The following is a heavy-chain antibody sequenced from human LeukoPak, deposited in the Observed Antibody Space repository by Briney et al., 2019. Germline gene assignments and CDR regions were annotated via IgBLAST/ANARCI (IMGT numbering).Heavy chain of an antibody. CDR3: AKDIVVVVAATPLDY. Sequence: AISGSGGNTYYADSVKGRFTISRDNSKNTLYLQMNSLRAEDTAVYYCAKDIVVVVAATPLDYWGQGTLVTVSS. J-gene: IGHJ4*02. V-gene: IGHV3-23*01. CDR2: ISGSGGNT. D-gene: IGHD2-15*01.